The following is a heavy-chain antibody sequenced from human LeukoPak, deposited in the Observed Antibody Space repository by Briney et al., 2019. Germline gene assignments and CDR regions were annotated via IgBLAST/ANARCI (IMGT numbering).Heavy chain of an antibody. D-gene: IGHD6-19*01. V-gene: IGHV3-66*01. CDR2: IYSGGTT. CDR3: TRGGSVPATRSFDY. Sequence: GGSLRLSCSASGFTVSSDYMSWVRQAPGKGLAWLSVIYSGGTTYYADSVKGRFTISRDNSKNTVYLQMNSLRVEDTAVYYCTRGGSVPATRSFDYWGQGTPVTVSS. J-gene: IGHJ4*02. CDR1: GFTVSSDY.